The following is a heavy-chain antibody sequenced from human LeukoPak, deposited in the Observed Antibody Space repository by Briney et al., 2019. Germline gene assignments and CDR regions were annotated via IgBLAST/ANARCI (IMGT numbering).Heavy chain of an antibody. CDR3: ARERRVEVSARQTVAFDM. D-gene: IGHD5/OR15-5a*01. J-gene: IGHJ3*02. CDR2: INYTGRT. Sequence: SETLSLTCAVYGGSFTEYHWSWIRQPPGKSLEWIGEINYTGRTHYNPSLTSRVTISIDMSERQFSLRLPSVTAADTAVYYCARERRVEVSARQTVAFDMWAQGTMVIVSS. V-gene: IGHV4-34*01. CDR1: GGSFTEYH.